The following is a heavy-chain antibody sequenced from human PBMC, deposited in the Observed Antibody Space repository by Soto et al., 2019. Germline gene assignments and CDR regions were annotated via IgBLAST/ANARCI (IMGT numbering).Heavy chain of an antibody. CDR2: IIPILGIA. CDR3: VRSGAFVMDV. V-gene: IGHV1-69*02. Sequence: SVKVSCKASGGTFSSYTISWVRRAPGQGLEWMGRIIPILGIANYAQKFQGRVTITADKSTSTAYMELSSLRSEDTAVYYCVRSGAFVMDVWGKGTTVTVSS. CDR1: GGTFSSYT. J-gene: IGHJ6*04.